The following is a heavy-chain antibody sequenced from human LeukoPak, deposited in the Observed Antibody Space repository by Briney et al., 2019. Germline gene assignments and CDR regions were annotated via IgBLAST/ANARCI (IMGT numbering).Heavy chain of an antibody. CDR1: GGSINSSSYY. Sequence: SETLSLTCTVSGGSINSSSYYWGWIRQPPGKGLEWIGSIYYSGSTYYNPSLKSRVTISVDTSKNQFSLRLSSVTAADTAVYYCARHDYGDSNAFDIWGQGTMVTVSS. J-gene: IGHJ3*02. CDR3: ARHDYGDSNAFDI. CDR2: IYYSGST. V-gene: IGHV4-39*01. D-gene: IGHD4-17*01.